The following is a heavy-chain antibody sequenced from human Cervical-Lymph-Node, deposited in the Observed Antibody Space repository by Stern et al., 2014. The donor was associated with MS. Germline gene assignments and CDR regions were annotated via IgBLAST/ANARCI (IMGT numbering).Heavy chain of an antibody. CDR3: ARGMDQGYYYGMDV. CDR1: GGTLSRDA. Sequence: QVQLVQSGAEVKKPGSSVKVSCKASGGTLSRDAISWVRQAPGQGLEWMGGIIPIFGTANYAQKFQGRVTITADESTSTAYMELSSLRSEDTAVYYCARGMDQGYYYGMDVWGQGTTVTVSS. CDR2: IIPIFGTA. V-gene: IGHV1-69*01. D-gene: IGHD6-13*01. J-gene: IGHJ6*02.